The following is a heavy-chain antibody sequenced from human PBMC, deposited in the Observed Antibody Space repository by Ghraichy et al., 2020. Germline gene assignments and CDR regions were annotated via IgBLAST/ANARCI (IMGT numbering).Heavy chain of an antibody. J-gene: IGHJ6*02. CDR3: ARDFGPAAVHYYYGMDV. CDR1: GFTVSSNY. CDR2: IYSGGST. Sequence: GGSLRLSCAASGFTVSSNYMSWVRQAPGKGLEWVSVIYSGGSTYYADSVKGRFTISRDNSKNTLYLQMNSLRAEDTAVYYCARDFGPAAVHYYYGMDVWGQGTTVTVSS. D-gene: IGHD3-10*01. V-gene: IGHV3-53*01.